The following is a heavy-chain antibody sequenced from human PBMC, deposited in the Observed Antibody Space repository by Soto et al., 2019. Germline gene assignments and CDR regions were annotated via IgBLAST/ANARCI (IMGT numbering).Heavy chain of an antibody. J-gene: IGHJ3*02. CDR3: ASAVRQEMTGKSELLLVAFES. CDR1: GGTFSSYA. D-gene: IGHD1-26*01. V-gene: IGHV1-69*01. Sequence: QVQLVQSGAEVKKPGSSVKVSCKASGGTFSSYAISWVRQAPGQGLEWMGGIIPIFGTANYAQKFQGRVTITGEESTSTAYMELSCLRSEDTAVYYSASAVRQEMTGKSELLLVAFESWGQGTMVTVSS. CDR2: IIPIFGTA.